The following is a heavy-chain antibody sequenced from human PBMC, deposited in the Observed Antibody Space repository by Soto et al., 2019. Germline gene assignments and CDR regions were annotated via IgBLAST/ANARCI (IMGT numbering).Heavy chain of an antibody. CDR2: IIPIFGTA. D-gene: IGHD2-2*01. CDR1: GGTFSSYA. V-gene: IGHV1-69*01. CDR3: ARYGSAAILNYYYYYGMDV. J-gene: IGHJ6*02. Sequence: QVQLVQSGAEVKKPGSSVKVSCKASGGTFSSYAISWVRQAPGQGLEWMGGIIPIFGTANYAQKFQGRVTITAGESTSTAYMELSSLRSEDTAVYYCARYGSAAILNYYYYYGMDVWGQGTTVTVSS.